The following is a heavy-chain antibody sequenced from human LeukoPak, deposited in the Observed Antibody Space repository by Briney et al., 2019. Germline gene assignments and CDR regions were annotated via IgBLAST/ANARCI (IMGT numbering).Heavy chain of an antibody. Sequence: SETLSLTCNVSGGSISNYYWSWIRQPAGKGLERIGRIYSSGSTNYKSSLKSRVTMSIDTSKNQFSLKLSSVTAADTAVYYCARAQVVPAAISPFDPWGQGTLVTVSS. V-gene: IGHV4-4*07. J-gene: IGHJ5*02. CDR3: ARAQVVPAAISPFDP. D-gene: IGHD2-2*01. CDR1: GGSISNYY. CDR2: IYSSGST.